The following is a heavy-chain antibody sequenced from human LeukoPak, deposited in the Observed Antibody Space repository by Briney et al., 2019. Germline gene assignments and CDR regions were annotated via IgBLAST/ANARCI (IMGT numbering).Heavy chain of an antibody. CDR2: ISAYNGNT. CDR3: ARDSTRAYSSGSAGVIDY. V-gene: IGHV1-18*01. CDR1: GYTFTSYG. D-gene: IGHD6-19*01. Sequence: ASVKVSCKASGYTFTSYGISWVRQAPGQGLEWVGWISAYNGNTNYAQKLQGRVTMTTDTSTSTAYMELRSLRSDDTAVYYCARDSTRAYSSGSAGVIDYWGQGTLVTVSS. J-gene: IGHJ4*02.